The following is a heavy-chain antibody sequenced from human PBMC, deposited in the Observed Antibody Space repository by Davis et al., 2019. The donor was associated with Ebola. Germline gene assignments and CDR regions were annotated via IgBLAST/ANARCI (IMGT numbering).Heavy chain of an antibody. CDR1: AASFTGYY. CDR3: VRGPVRYYFDY. J-gene: IGHJ4*02. Sequence: MPPQSLSPTCLLYAASFTGYYCSCIRPPPGKGLEWIGEIHHSGSTNYNPSLKSRVTISRDTPKNQISLKLRSVTAAATAVYYCVRGPVRYYFDYWGQGTLGTVSS. CDR2: IHHSGST. V-gene: IGHV4-34*01.